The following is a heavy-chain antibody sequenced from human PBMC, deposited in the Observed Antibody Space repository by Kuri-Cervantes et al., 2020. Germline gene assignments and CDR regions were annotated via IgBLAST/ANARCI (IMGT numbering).Heavy chain of an antibody. J-gene: IGHJ4*02. Sequence: SETLSLTCAVSGGSISSGGYSWSWIRQPPGTGLEWIGYIYQTGRAYYNPSLKSRVTISVDRSKNQFSLKLSSVTAADTAVYYCARLPRGVGVSWFEPVGITGIYWGQGTLVTVSS. D-gene: IGHD3-10*01. V-gene: IGHV4-30-2*01. CDR1: GGSISSGGYS. CDR3: ARLPRGVGVSWFEPVGITGIY. CDR2: IYQTGRA.